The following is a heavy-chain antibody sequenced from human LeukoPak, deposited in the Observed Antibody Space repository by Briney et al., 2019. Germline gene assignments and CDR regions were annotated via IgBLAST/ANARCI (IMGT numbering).Heavy chain of an antibody. D-gene: IGHD6-19*01. V-gene: IGHV4-34*01. J-gene: IGHJ4*02. Sequence: SETLSLTCAVYGGSFSGYYWSWIRQPPGKGLEWIGEINHSGSTNYNPSLKSRVTISVDTSKNQFSLKLSSVTAADTAVYYCARDPGIAVDYWGQGTLVTVSS. CDR2: INHSGST. CDR3: ARDPGIAVDY. CDR1: GGSFSGYY.